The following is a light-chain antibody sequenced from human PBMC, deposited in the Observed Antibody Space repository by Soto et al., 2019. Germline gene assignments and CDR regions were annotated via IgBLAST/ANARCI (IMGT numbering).Light chain of an antibody. CDR2: DAS. J-gene: IGKJ4*01. CDR3: QQRSDWPST. CDR1: QSVSSY. V-gene: IGKV3-11*01. Sequence: EIVLTQSPATLSLPPGERATLSCRASQSVSSYLAWYQQKPGQAPRLLIYDASSSATGIPARFSGSGSGTDFTLTISSLEPEDFAVYYCQQRSDWPSTFGGGTTVQIK.